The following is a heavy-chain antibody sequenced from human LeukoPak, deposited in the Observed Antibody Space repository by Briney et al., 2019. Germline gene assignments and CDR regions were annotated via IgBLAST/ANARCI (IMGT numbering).Heavy chain of an antibody. Sequence: GGSLRLSCAASGFTFSSYSMNWVRQAPGKGLEWVSVMYSDGSTYYADSMKGRFTISRDNSKNTLYLQMNSLRAEDTAVYYCARTTVGNGHDAFDIWGQGTMVTASS. CDR1: GFTFSSYS. CDR2: MYSDGST. J-gene: IGHJ3*02. CDR3: ARTTVGNGHDAFDI. V-gene: IGHV3-53*01. D-gene: IGHD1-14*01.